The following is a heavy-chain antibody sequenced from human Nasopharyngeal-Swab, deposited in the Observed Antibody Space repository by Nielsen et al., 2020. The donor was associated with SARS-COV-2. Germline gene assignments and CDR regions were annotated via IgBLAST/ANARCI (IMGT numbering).Heavy chain of an antibody. CDR1: GYTFNSYG. CDR3: ASNPLYCSSTSCYHDAFDI. CDR2: ISAYNGNT. Sequence: ASVKVSCKASGYTFNSYGISWVRQAPGQGLEWMGWISAYNGNTNYAQKLQGRVTMTTDTSTSTAYMELRSLRSDDTAVYYCASNPLYCSSTSCYHDAFDIWGQGTMVTVSS. J-gene: IGHJ3*02. V-gene: IGHV1-18*01. D-gene: IGHD2-2*01.